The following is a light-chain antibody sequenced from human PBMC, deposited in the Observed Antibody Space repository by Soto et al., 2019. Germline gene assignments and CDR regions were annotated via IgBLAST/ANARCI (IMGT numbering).Light chain of an antibody. CDR1: SSNIGAGYD. CDR3: QSYDSSLSVPWV. Sequence: QLVLTQPPSVSGAPGQRVTISCTGSSSNIGAGYDVHWYQHLPGTAPKLLIYGNTIRPSGVPDRFSGSKSGTSASLAITGLQAEDEADYYCQSYDSSLSVPWVFGGGTKVTVL. J-gene: IGLJ3*02. CDR2: GNT. V-gene: IGLV1-40*01.